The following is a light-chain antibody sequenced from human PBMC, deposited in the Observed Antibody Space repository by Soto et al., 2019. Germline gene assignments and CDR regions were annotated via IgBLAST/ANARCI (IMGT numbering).Light chain of an antibody. CDR2: DAS. Sequence: EIVLTQFPGTLSLSPGERATLSCRASQSVSSSYLAWYQQKPGQAPRVLIFDASIRATGAPDRFSGSGSGTDFTLTISRLETEDFAVYYCPQYGSSPLTFGGGTRVEIK. CDR1: QSVSSSY. J-gene: IGKJ4*01. CDR3: PQYGSSPLT. V-gene: IGKV3-20*01.